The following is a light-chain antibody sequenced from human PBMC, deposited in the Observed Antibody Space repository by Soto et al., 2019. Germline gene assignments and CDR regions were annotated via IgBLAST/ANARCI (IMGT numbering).Light chain of an antibody. CDR2: DVS. CDR1: QDIRFY. Sequence: DIQMTQSPSSLSASVGARVTITGQASQDIRFYLNWYQQKPGKAPQIRIYDVSNLETGVPSRLSGGGSGTHFTFTISSLQPEDIATYYCQQYNNLFTFGPGTKVDI. CDR3: QQYNNLFT. V-gene: IGKV1-33*01. J-gene: IGKJ3*01.